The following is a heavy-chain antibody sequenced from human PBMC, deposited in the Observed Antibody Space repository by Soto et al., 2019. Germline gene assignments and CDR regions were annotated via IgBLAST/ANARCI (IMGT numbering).Heavy chain of an antibody. Sequence: GASVKFSCKASGYTFTGYYMHLVRQAPGQGLEWMGWINPNSGGTNYAQKFQGWVTMTRDTSISTAYMELSRLRSDDTAVYYCARVGFSAAAGTVYYGMEVWGQGTTVTVSS. V-gene: IGHV1-2*04. CDR2: INPNSGGT. CDR3: ARVGFSAAAGTVYYGMEV. J-gene: IGHJ6*02. D-gene: IGHD6-13*01. CDR1: GYTFTGYY.